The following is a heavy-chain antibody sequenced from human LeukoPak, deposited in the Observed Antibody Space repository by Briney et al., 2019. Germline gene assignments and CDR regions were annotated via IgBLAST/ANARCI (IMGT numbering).Heavy chain of an antibody. CDR2: ISSSGSTI. D-gene: IGHD2-2*01. J-gene: IGHJ3*02. Sequence: GGSLRLSCAASGFTFSDYYMSWIRQAPGKGLEWVLYISSSGSTIYYADSVKGRFTISRDNAKNSLYLQMNSLRAEDTAVYYCARGEWDIVVVPAAIDAFDIWGQGTMVTVSS. CDR3: ARGEWDIVVVPAAIDAFDI. V-gene: IGHV3-11*01. CDR1: GFTFSDYY.